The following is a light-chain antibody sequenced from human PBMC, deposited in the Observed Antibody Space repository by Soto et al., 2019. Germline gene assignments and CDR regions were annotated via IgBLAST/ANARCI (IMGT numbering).Light chain of an antibody. CDR3: QQYGNSPLYS. J-gene: IGKJ2*01. Sequence: EILLTQSPGTLSLSPGERATLSCRASQSVDSAYLAWYHQRPGQDPRLLIYGASNRAAGIPDRFGGSGSGTDFNLTISRLEPEDSGVYYCQQYGNSPLYSFGQGTKLDIK. V-gene: IGKV3-20*01. CDR2: GAS. CDR1: QSVDSAY.